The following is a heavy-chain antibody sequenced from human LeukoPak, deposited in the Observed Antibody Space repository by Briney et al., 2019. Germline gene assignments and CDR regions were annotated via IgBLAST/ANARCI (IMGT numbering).Heavy chain of an antibody. CDR1: GGTFNNYA. CDR3: ARVRFGVWYLFDY. D-gene: IGHD3-3*01. Sequence: ASVKVSCKASGGTFNNYAINWVRQATGQGLEWMGWMNPNSGNTGYAQKFQGRVTITRNTSISTAYMELSSLRSEDTAVYYCARVRFGVWYLFDYWGQGTLVTVSS. CDR2: MNPNSGNT. V-gene: IGHV1-8*03. J-gene: IGHJ4*02.